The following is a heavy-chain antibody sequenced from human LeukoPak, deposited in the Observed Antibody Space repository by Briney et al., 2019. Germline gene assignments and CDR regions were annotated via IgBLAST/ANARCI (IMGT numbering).Heavy chain of an antibody. CDR3: AKDLRVVVVAATNIDY. Sequence: GGSLRLSCAASGFTFSSYAMSWVRQAPGKGLEWVSAISASGYSTYYADSVKGRFTISRDNSKNTLYLQMNSLRAEDTAVYYCAKDLRVVVVAATNIDYWGQGTLVTVSS. CDR2: ISASGYST. J-gene: IGHJ4*02. CDR1: GFTFSSYA. V-gene: IGHV3-23*01. D-gene: IGHD2-15*01.